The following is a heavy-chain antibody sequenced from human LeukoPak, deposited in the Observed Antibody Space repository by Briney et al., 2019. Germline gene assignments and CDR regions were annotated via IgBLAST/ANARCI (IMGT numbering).Heavy chain of an antibody. V-gene: IGHV3-15*04. CDR3: TTWTSH. Sequence: PGGSLRLSCAASGFTFSNAWMTWVRQAPGKGLEWVGLIGSKTDGGTPEYAAPVKGRFTISRDDTKNTLYLQMNSLKTEDTAVYYCTTWTSHWGQGTLVTVSS. J-gene: IGHJ4*02. CDR1: GFTFSNAW. D-gene: IGHD3/OR15-3a*01. CDR2: IGSKTDGGTP.